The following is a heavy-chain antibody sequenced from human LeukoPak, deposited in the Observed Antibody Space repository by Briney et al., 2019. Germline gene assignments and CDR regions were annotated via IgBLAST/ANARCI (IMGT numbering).Heavy chain of an antibody. CDR3: ARDTCTNGVCYGY. Sequence: GRSLRLSCAASGFTFSSHAMHWVRQAPGKGLEWVAVISYDGSNKYYADSVKGRFTISRDNFKNTLYLQMNSLRAEDTAVYYCARDTCTNGVCYGYWGQGTLVTVSS. J-gene: IGHJ4*02. CDR2: ISYDGSNK. D-gene: IGHD2-8*01. V-gene: IGHV3-30-3*01. CDR1: GFTFSSHA.